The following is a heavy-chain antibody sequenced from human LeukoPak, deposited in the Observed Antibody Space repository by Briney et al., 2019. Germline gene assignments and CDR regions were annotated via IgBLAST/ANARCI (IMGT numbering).Heavy chain of an antibody. CDR3: ARGGYSYGYDDDFDY. V-gene: IGHV4-59*01. D-gene: IGHD5-18*01. Sequence: SETLSLTPTLSGGSLSSYYWSWIWQPPGKGLERIGYISYSGSTNYNPSVKSRVTMSVDTAKIQFSLKLSSVTAADTAAYYCARGGYSYGYDDDFDYWGQGTVVTVSS. CDR2: ISYSGST. CDR1: GGSLSSYY. J-gene: IGHJ4*02.